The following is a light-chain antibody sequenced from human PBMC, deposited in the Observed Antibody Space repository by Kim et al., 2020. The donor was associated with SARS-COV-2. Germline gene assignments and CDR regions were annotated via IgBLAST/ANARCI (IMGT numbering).Light chain of an antibody. V-gene: IGKV1-33*01. J-gene: IGKJ5*01. CDR2: DAS. CDR3: QQYHNLPIT. CDR1: QDISNY. Sequence: EIQMTQSPPSLPASIGDTVTITCQASQDISNYLNWYQQKPGIAPRALIFDASNLETGVPSRFSGSGSGTNFTLRITGLQPEDIATYYCQQYHNLPITFGQGTRLEIE.